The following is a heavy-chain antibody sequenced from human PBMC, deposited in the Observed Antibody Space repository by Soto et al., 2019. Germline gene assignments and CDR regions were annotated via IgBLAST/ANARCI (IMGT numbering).Heavy chain of an antibody. D-gene: IGHD2-15*01. Sequence: QITLKESGPTLVKPTQPLTLTCTFSGFSLSTSGVGVAWIRQPPGEALEWLALIYWDADKRYRPSLESRLTITKNTSKTQVVLTMTNMDSVDTATYYFAYLPCSGGSCYWFSFSGMDVWGQGTTVIVSS. CDR3: AYLPCSGGSCYWFSFSGMDV. CDR2: IYWDADK. V-gene: IGHV2-5*02. J-gene: IGHJ6*02. CDR1: GFSLSTSGVG.